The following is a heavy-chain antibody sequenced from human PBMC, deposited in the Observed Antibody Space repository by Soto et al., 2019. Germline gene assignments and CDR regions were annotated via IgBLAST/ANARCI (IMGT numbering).Heavy chain of an antibody. J-gene: IGHJ4*02. CDR3: ATHQTITMVRGVIITDPSDY. D-gene: IGHD3-10*01. CDR1: GGTFSSYA. V-gene: IGHV1-69*13. CDR2: IIPIFGTA. Sequence: ASVKVSCKASGGTFSSYAISWVLQAPGQGLEWMGGIIPIFGTANYAQKFQGRVTITADESTSTAYMELSSLRSEDTAVYYCATHQTITMVRGVIITDPSDYWGQGTLVTVSS.